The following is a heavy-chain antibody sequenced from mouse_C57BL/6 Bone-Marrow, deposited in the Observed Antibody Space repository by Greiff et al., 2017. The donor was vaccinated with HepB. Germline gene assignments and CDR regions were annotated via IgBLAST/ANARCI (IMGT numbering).Heavy chain of an antibody. CDR3: ARAGPNYYGSSFAY. J-gene: IGHJ3*01. CDR1: GYTFTDYN. V-gene: IGHV1-22*01. CDR2: INPNNGGT. D-gene: IGHD1-1*01. Sequence: EVQLQQSGPELVKPGASVKMSCKASGYTFTDYNMHWVKQSHGKSLEWIGYINPNNGGTSYNQKFKGKATLTVNKSSSTAYMELRSLTSEDFAVYYCARAGPNYYGSSFAYWGQGTLVTVSA.